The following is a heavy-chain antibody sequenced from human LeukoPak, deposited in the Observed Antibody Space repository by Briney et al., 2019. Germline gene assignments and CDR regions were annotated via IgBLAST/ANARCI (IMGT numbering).Heavy chain of an antibody. D-gene: IGHD3-10*01. CDR3: ATETGSSALSFDY. V-gene: IGHV3-53*01. Sequence: GSLRLSCAGSGFTVSSNYMSWVRQAPGKGLEWVSVIYSGGNAYYADSVKGRFTISRDNSKNTVYLQMNSLRVEDTAVYYCATETGSSALSFDYWGQGTLVTVSS. J-gene: IGHJ4*02. CDR2: IYSGGNA. CDR1: GFTVSSNY.